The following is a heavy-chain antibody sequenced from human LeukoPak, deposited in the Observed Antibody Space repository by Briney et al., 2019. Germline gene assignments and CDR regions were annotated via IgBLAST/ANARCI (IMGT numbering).Heavy chain of an antibody. CDR1: GYTFTGYY. CDR3: ARGLYYYDSSGSTVGLYDY. J-gene: IGHJ4*02. V-gene: IGHV1-2*02. Sequence: ASVKVSCKASGYTFTGYYIHWVRLAPGQGLEWMGWINPNSGATNYAQKFQGRVTMTGDTSITTAYMELSSLRSEDTAVYYCARGLYYYDSSGSTVGLYDYWGQGTLVTVSS. CDR2: INPNSGAT. D-gene: IGHD3-22*01.